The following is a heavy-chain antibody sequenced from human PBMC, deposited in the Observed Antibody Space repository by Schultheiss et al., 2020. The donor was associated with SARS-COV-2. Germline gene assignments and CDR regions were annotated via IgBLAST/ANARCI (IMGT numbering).Heavy chain of an antibody. J-gene: IGHJ6*03. V-gene: IGHV1-8*01. CDR3: ARDESLLPSPVRGGIVVVPAAPFYMDV. CDR1: GYTFTSYD. CDR2: MNPNSGNT. D-gene: IGHD2-2*01. Sequence: GGSLRLSCKASGYTFTSYDINWVRQATGQGLEWMGWMNPNSGNTGYAQNFQGRVTMTRDTSISTAYMELSRLRSDDTAMYYCARDESLLPSPVRGGIVVVPAAPFYMDVWGKGTTVTVSS.